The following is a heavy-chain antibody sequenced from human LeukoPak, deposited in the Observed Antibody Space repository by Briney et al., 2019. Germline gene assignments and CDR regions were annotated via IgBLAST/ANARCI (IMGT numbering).Heavy chain of an antibody. CDR2: ISSSSSYT. V-gene: IGHV3-11*06. D-gene: IGHD1-1*01. CDR3: ARVGTTPYGMDV. CDR1: GFTFSDYY. J-gene: IGHJ6*02. Sequence: GGSLRLSCAASGFTFSDYYMSWIRQAPGKGLEWVSYISSSSSYTNYADSVKGRFTISRDNAKNSLYLQMNSLRAEDTAAYYCARVGTTPYGMDVWGQGTTVTVSS.